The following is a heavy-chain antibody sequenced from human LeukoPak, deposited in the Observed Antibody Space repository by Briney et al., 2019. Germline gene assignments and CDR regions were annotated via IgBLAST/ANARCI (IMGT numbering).Heavy chain of an antibody. CDR3: ARERGYDSSGYYHDAFDV. Sequence: ASVKVSCKASGYTFTNYGISWVRQAPGQGLEWVGWISTYNGDTNYAQKLQGRVTMTTDTSTSTASMELRSLRSDDTAAYYCARERGYDSSGYYHDAFDVWGQGTMVTVSS. J-gene: IGHJ3*01. D-gene: IGHD3-22*01. V-gene: IGHV1-18*01. CDR2: ISTYNGDT. CDR1: GYTFTNYG.